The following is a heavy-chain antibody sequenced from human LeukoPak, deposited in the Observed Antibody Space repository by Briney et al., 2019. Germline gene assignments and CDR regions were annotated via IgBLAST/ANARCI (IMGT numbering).Heavy chain of an antibody. Sequence: SVKVSCKASGGTFSSYAISWVRQAPGHGLEWMGGIIPIFGTANYAQKIQGRVTITTDESTSTAYIELSSLRSEDTHVYYCARVGGIAAADDYYYYMDVWGKGTTVTVSS. CDR1: GGTFSSYA. D-gene: IGHD6-13*01. V-gene: IGHV1-69*05. CDR3: ARVGGIAAADDYYYYMDV. CDR2: IIPIFGTA. J-gene: IGHJ6*03.